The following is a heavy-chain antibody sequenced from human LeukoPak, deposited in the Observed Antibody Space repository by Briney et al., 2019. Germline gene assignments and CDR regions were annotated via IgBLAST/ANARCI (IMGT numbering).Heavy chain of an antibody. V-gene: IGHV3-48*03. J-gene: IGHJ4*02. CDR2: ISSSGDKK. D-gene: IGHD2-15*01. Sequence: GGSLRLSCAPSAFTSLRFEMNWVRQAPARGREWVAYISSSGDKKDYADSVTGRFTVSRDNAKTSVYLQVHSLRVEDTALYFCARDGGGSAWAFDLWGQGTLVTVSS. CDR3: ARDGGGSAWAFDL. CDR1: AFTSLRFE.